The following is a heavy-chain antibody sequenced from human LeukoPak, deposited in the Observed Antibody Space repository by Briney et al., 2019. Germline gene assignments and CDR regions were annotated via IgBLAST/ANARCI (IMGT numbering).Heavy chain of an antibody. V-gene: IGHV4-61*09. CDR1: GGSISNNDYY. Sequence: SQTLSLTCTVSGGSISNNDYYWSWVRQPAGRGLEWLGHIYSSGSTSYNPSLKSRVTISADTSENQFSLKLSSVTAADTAVYFCATTPRYSSNAFDFWGQGTLVTVSS. D-gene: IGHD6-13*01. CDR3: ATTPRYSSNAFDF. CDR2: IYSSGST. J-gene: IGHJ4*02.